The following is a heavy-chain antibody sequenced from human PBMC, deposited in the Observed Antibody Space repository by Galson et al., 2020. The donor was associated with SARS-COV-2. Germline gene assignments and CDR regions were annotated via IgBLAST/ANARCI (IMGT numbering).Heavy chain of an antibody. D-gene: IGHD3-22*01. V-gene: IGHV5-51*01. Sequence: GESLKISCEGVGYTFAGYWIGWVRQMPGKGLECMGIIYPGDSDTTYSPSFHGQVTISADKSTAYLHWSSLKASDTAMYYCARLTSDTTFATYDHSFDIWGQGTMVTVSS. J-gene: IGHJ3*02. CDR2: IYPGDSDT. CDR1: GYTFAGYW. CDR3: ARLTSDTTFATYDHSFDI.